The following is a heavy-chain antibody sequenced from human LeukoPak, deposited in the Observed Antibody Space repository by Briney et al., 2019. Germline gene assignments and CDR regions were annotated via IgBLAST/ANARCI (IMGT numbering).Heavy chain of an antibody. CDR1: GFTFSSFA. CDR2: ISSDGCRT. V-gene: IGHV3-64D*09. D-gene: IGHD1-26*01. CDR3: VKDPSGNYSYFDY. J-gene: IGHJ4*02. Sequence: GSKPLFCSASGFTFSSFAMFWVRQAPGKGLEYVSGISSDGCRTNVAHSVKARFTISRDNSKVTLYLQMTSLRPEDTAIYYCVKDPSGNYSYFDYWGQGTLV.